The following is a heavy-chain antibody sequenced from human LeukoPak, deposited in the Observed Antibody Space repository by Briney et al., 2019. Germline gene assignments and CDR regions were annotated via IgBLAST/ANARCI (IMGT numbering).Heavy chain of an antibody. D-gene: IGHD3-9*01. Sequence: ASVKVSCTASGGTFSSYAISWVRQAPGQGLEWMGGIIPIFGTANYAQKFQGRVTITADESTSTAYMELSSLRSEDTAVYYCARAYYDILTGYYDYYGMDVWGQGTTVTVSS. CDR2: IIPIFGTA. V-gene: IGHV1-69*13. CDR3: ARAYYDILTGYYDYYGMDV. CDR1: GGTFSSYA. J-gene: IGHJ6*02.